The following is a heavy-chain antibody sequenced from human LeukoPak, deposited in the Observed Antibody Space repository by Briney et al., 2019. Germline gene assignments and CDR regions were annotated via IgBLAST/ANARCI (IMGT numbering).Heavy chain of an antibody. D-gene: IGHD4-17*01. CDR1: GFTFDNYA. V-gene: IGHV3-23*01. Sequence: GSLRLSCAASGFTFDNYAMTWVRQAPGKGLEWVSSISGSGGSTYYEDSVKGRFTIFRDNSKSTLYLQMNSLRAGDTAVYYCAKDQLKTTVTTYFDYWGQGTLVTVSS. J-gene: IGHJ4*02. CDR3: AKDQLKTTVTTYFDY. CDR2: ISGSGGST.